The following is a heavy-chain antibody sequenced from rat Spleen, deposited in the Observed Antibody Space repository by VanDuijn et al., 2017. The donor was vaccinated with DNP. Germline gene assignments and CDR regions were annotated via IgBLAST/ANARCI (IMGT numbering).Heavy chain of an antibody. V-gene: IGHV5S10*01. CDR3: SRHGTEQCFDY. CDR2: IIYDGSRT. J-gene: IGHJ2*01. CDR1: GFTFSDYN. Sequence: EVQLVESGGGLVQPGRSLKLSCAASGFTFSDYNMAWVRQAPKKGLEWVATIIYDGSRTYYRDSVKGRFTISRDNAKSTLYLQMDSLSSEDTATYYCSRHGTEQCFDYWGQGVMVTVSS. D-gene: IGHD1-1*01.